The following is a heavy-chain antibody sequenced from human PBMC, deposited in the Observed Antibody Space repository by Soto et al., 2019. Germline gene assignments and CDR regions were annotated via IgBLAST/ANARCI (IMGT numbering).Heavy chain of an antibody. V-gene: IGHV4-59*01. Sequence: SETLSLTCTVSGGSISSYYWSWIRQPPGKGLEWIGYTFYSGSTKYNPSLKSRATISVDRSKTHFSLNLSSVTAADTAVYYCARDKGRYDSGMDVWGQGTTVTVSS. CDR3: ARDKGRYDSGMDV. CDR1: GGSISSYY. D-gene: IGHD3-9*01. J-gene: IGHJ6*02. CDR2: TFYSGST.